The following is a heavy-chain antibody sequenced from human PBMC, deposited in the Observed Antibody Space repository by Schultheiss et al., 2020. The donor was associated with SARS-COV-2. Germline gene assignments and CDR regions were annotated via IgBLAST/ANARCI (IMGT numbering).Heavy chain of an antibody. J-gene: IGHJ5*02. V-gene: IGHV3-21*01. Sequence: GESLKISCAASGFTFSSYSMNWVRQAPGKGLEWVSAISGSGGSTYYADSVKGRFTISRDNAKNSLYLQMNSLRAEDTAVYYCARGGDIVVVVAATPNWFDPWGQGTLVTVSS. CDR2: ISGSGGST. D-gene: IGHD2-15*01. CDR1: GFTFSSYS. CDR3: ARGGDIVVVVAATPNWFDP.